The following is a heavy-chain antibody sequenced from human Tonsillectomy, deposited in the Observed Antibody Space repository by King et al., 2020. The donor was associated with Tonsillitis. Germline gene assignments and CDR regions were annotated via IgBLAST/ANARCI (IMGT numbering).Heavy chain of an antibody. Sequence: VQLVESGGGVVQPGGSLRLSCAASGFTFSSYGMHWVRQAPGKGLEWVAFIRYDGSNKYYADSVKGRFTISRDNTKNTLYLQMNSLRVEDTAVYYCAKDRSGSYSPEYFQHWGQGTLVTVSS. CDR1: GFTFSSYG. CDR3: AKDRSGSYSPEYFQH. V-gene: IGHV3-30*02. D-gene: IGHD1-26*01. J-gene: IGHJ1*01. CDR2: IRYDGSNK.